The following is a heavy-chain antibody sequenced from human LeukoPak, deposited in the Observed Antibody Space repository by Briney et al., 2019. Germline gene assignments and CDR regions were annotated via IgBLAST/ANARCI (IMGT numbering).Heavy chain of an antibody. Sequence: GGSLRLSCAASGFTFSDYTLHWVRQAPGKGLEWVALMSYDGNTKYYADSVKGRFTVSRDNPKNTLYVQMNSLRAEDTAVYYCARELSGSDAFDIWGQGTMVTVS. V-gene: IGHV3-30-3*01. CDR2: MSYDGNTK. CDR3: ARELSGSDAFDI. D-gene: IGHD1-26*01. CDR1: GFTFSDYT. J-gene: IGHJ3*02.